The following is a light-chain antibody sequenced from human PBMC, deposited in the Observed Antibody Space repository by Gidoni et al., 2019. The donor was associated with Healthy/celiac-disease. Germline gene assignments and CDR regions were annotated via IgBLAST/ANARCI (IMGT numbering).Light chain of an antibody. Sequence: IQLTPSPSTLSASVVDRVTITCRASQSISSWLAWYQQKPGKAPKLLIYKASSLESGVPSRFSGSGSGTEFTLTISSLQPDDFATYYCQQYNSYWTFGQGTKVEIK. V-gene: IGKV1-5*03. J-gene: IGKJ1*01. CDR2: KAS. CDR1: QSISSW. CDR3: QQYNSYWT.